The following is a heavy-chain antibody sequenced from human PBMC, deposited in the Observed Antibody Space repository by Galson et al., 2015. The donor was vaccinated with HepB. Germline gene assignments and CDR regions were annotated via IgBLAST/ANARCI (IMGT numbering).Heavy chain of an antibody. CDR1: GFTFGDYA. D-gene: IGHD3-16*01. CDR3: TSGGTYYDYVWGTPHWFDP. V-gene: IGHV3-49*03. Sequence: SLRLSCAASGFTFGDYAMSWFRQAPGKGLEWVGFIRSKAYGGTTEYAASVKGRFTISRDDSKSIAYLQMNSPKTEDTAVYYCTSGGTYYDYVWGTPHWFDPWGQGTLVTVSS. J-gene: IGHJ5*02. CDR2: IRSKAYGGTT.